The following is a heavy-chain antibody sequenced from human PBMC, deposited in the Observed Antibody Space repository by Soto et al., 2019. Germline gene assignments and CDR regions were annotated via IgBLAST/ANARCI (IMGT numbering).Heavy chain of an antibody. CDR2: IIPIFGTA. CDR1: GGTFSSYA. CDR3: ALRDIVAAESGYYYYYGMDV. V-gene: IGHV1-69*13. J-gene: IGHJ6*02. Sequence: SVKVSCKASGGTFSSYAISWVRQAPGQGLEWMGGIIPIFGTANYAQKFQGRVTITADESTSTAYMELSSLRSEDTAVYYCALRDIVAAESGYYYYYGMDVWGQGTTVTVSS. D-gene: IGHD5-12*01.